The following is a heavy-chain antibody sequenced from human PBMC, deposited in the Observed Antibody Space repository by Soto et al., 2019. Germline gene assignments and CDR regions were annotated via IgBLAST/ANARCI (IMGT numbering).Heavy chain of an antibody. Sequence: QVLLVQSGAEVKKPGSSVKVSCKASGGTFSSYTLTWLRQAPGQGPEWMGRIIPALDIEDYAQKFQGSVTITADTSTSTAYMELRSLRSDDTAVYYCAAVAGTSAFVGYFEYWGQGTLVTVAS. CDR1: GGTFSSYT. CDR2: IIPALDIE. V-gene: IGHV1-69*02. J-gene: IGHJ4*02. D-gene: IGHD6-19*01. CDR3: AAVAGTSAFVGYFEY.